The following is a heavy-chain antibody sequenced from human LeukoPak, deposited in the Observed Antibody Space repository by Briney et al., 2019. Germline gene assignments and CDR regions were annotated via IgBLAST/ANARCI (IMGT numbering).Heavy chain of an antibody. D-gene: IGHD2-2*01. V-gene: IGHV4-59*04. J-gene: IGHJ3*02. CDR1: GGSISSYY. Sequence: SETLSLTCTVSGGSISSYYWSWIRQPPGKGLEWIGYIYYSGSTYYNPSLKSRVTISVDTSKNQFSLKLSSVTAADTAVYYCARPLYRLLSAFDIWAKGQWSPSLQ. CDR2: IYYSGST. CDR3: ARPLYRLLSAFDI.